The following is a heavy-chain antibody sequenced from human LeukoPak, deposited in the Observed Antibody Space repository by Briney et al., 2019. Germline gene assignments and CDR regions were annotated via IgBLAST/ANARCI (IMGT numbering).Heavy chain of an antibody. J-gene: IGHJ4*02. CDR2: INPNSGGT. D-gene: IGHD3-22*01. CDR1: GGTFSSYA. CDR3: ARGTYYDSSGDPPSDY. Sequence: ASVKVSCKASGGTFSSYATSWVRQAPGQGLEWMGWINPNSGGTNYAQKFQGRVTMTRDTSISTAYMELSRLRSDDTAVYYCARGTYYDSSGDPPSDYWGQGTLVTVSS. V-gene: IGHV1-2*02.